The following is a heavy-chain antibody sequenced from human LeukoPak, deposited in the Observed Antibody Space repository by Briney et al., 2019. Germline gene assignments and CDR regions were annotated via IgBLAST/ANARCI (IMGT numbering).Heavy chain of an antibody. CDR2: INHSGST. CDR1: GGSFSGYY. D-gene: IGHD3-9*01. Sequence: SETLPLTCAVYGGSFSGYYWSWIRQPPGKGLEWIGEINHSGSTNYNPSLKSRVTISVDKSKNQFSLKLSSVTAADTAVYYCARRGRILTGQEDAFDIWGQGTMVTVSS. V-gene: IGHV4-34*01. J-gene: IGHJ3*02. CDR3: ARRGRILTGQEDAFDI.